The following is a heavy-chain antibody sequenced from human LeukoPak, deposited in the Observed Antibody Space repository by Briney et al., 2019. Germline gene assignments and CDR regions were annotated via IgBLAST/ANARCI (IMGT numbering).Heavy chain of an antibody. CDR2: IYYSGRT. Sequence: PSETLSLTCTVSGGSISSYYWSWLRQPPGKGLEWIGYIYYSGRTNYNPSLKSRVTISVDTSKKQFSLKLSSVTAADTAVYYCARFWDSRDWYFDLWGRGALVTVSS. CDR3: ARFWDSRDWYFDL. D-gene: IGHD1-26*01. J-gene: IGHJ2*01. CDR1: GGSISSYY. V-gene: IGHV4-59*01.